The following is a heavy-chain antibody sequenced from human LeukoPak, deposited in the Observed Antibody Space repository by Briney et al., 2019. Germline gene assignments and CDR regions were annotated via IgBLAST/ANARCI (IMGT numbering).Heavy chain of an antibody. CDR2: IYTSGST. CDR3: TKGGRRDILTY. V-gene: IGHV4-4*09. Sequence: SETLSLTCTVSGGSTSSYYWSWIRQPPGKGLEWIGHIYTSGSTNYNPSLKSRVTIAVDTSKNQFSLKLTSVTAADTAVYYCTKGGRRDILTYWGQGILVTVSP. CDR1: GGSTSSYY. D-gene: IGHD3-9*01. J-gene: IGHJ4*02.